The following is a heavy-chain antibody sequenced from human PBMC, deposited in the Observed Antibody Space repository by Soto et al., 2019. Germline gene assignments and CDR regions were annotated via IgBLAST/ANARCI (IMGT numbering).Heavy chain of an antibody. D-gene: IGHD6-6*01. CDR3: ARGTIAARPYYYYYGMDV. Sequence: PGESLKISGKGSGYSFTSYWISWVRQMPGKGLEWMGRIDPSDSYTNYSPSFQGHVTISADKSISAAYLQWSSLKASDTAMYYCARGTIAARPYYYYYGMDVWGQGTTVTVSS. J-gene: IGHJ6*02. CDR2: IDPSDSYT. V-gene: IGHV5-10-1*01. CDR1: GYSFTSYW.